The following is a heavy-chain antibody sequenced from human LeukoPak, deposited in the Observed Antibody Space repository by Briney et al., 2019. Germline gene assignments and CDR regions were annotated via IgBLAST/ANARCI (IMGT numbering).Heavy chain of an antibody. CDR3: ARVWEGIGGYCSGGSCYSIDY. J-gene: IGHJ4*01. CDR1: GFTFSSYS. D-gene: IGHD2-15*01. V-gene: IGHV3-21*01. CDR2: ISSSGSSI. Sequence: GGSLRLSCAASGFTFSSYSMNWVRQAPGKGLEWVSSISSSGSSIYYAASVRGRFTISRDNAKNSLYLQMNSLRAEDTAVYYCARVWEGIGGYCSGGSCYSIDYWGHGTPVTVSS.